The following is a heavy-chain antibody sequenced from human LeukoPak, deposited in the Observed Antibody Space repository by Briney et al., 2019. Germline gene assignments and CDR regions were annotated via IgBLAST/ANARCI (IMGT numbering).Heavy chain of an antibody. CDR1: GGSISSGGYS. Sequence: PSQTLSLTCAVSGGSISSGGYSWSWIRQPPGKGLEWIGYIYHSGSTYYNPSLKSRVTISVDRSKNQFSLKLSSVTAADTAVYYCAREATDGKSAKYWYFDLWGRGTLVTVSS. J-gene: IGHJ2*01. CDR2: IYHSGST. D-gene: IGHD5-12*01. V-gene: IGHV4-30-2*01. CDR3: AREATDGKSAKYWYFDL.